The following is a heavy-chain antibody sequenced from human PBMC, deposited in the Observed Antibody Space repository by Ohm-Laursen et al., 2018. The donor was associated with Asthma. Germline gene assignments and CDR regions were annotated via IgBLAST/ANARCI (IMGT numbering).Heavy chain of an antibody. CDR2: ISYDGSNK. J-gene: IGHJ5*02. V-gene: IGHV3-30*03. CDR1: GFTFSNYG. CDR3: ARAPTITTIFYS. Sequence: SLRLSCAASGFTFSNYGMHRVRQAPGKGLEWVAVISYDGSNKYYADSVKGRFTISRDNSKNTVYLQMNSLRAEDTAVYYCARAPTITTIFYSWGLGTLVTVSS. D-gene: IGHD4-11*01.